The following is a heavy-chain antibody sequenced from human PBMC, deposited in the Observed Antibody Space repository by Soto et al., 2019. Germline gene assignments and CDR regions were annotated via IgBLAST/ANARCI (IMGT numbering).Heavy chain of an antibody. CDR2: ISSTTNYI. V-gene: IGHV3-21*06. J-gene: IGHJ4*02. Sequence: GGSLRLSCAASGFTFTRYSMNWVRQAPGKGLKWVSSISSTTNYIYYGDSMKGRFTISRDNAKNSLYLEMNSLRAEDTAVYYCARESEDLTSNFDYWGQGTLVTVSS. CDR1: GFTFTRYS. CDR3: ARESEDLTSNFDY.